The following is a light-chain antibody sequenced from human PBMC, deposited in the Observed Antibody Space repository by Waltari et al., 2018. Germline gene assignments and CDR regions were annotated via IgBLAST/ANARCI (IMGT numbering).Light chain of an antibody. Sequence: QSALTQPPSASGPPGQSVAISCTGTSSDIGAYNYVSWYQQHPGKAPKLIIDEVTKRPSGVPDRFSGSKSGNTASLTVSGRQPEDEADYYCASFAGNFIWVFGGGTKLTVL. CDR3: ASFAGNFIWV. V-gene: IGLV2-8*01. CDR1: SSDIGAYNY. J-gene: IGLJ3*02. CDR2: EVT.